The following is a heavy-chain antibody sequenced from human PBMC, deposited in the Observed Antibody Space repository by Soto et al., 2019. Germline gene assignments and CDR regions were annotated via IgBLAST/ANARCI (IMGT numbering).Heavy chain of an antibody. V-gene: IGHV4-59*01. CDR1: GAPITINY. CDR2: IYYSGST. Sequence: SETLSLTCTVSGAPITINYWSWIRQAPGKGLEWIGYIYYSGSTTYNPSLKSRVTMSADTSKDQFSLKLNSVTAADTAVYYCARDAAGPYYHWAPVILVTVSS. J-gene: IGHJ4*01. D-gene: IGHD3-22*01. CDR3: ARDAAGPYYH.